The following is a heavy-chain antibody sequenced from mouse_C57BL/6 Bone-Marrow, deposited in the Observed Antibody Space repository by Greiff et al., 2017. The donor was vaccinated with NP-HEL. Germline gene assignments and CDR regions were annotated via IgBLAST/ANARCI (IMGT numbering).Heavy chain of an antibody. CDR3: ALIYYYGSSSAWFAY. J-gene: IGHJ3*01. CDR2: IYPGSGST. Sequence: QVQLKQSGAELVKPGASVKMSCKASGYTFTSYWITWVKQRPGQGLEWIGDIYPGSGSTNYNEKFKSKATLTVDTSSSTAYMQLSSLTSEDSAVYYCALIYYYGSSSAWFAYWGQGTLVTVSA. V-gene: IGHV1-55*01. D-gene: IGHD1-1*01. CDR1: GYTFTSYW.